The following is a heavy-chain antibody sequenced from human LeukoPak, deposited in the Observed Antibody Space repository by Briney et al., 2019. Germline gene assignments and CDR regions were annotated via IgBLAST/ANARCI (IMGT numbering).Heavy chain of an antibody. CDR3: ARKGLITMVRGVRYSYFDY. CDR1: GGSISSYY. J-gene: IGHJ4*02. CDR2: IYYSGST. V-gene: IGHV4-59*12. Sequence: SETLSLTCTVSGGSISSYYWSWIRQPPGKGLEWIGCIYYSGSTNYNPSLKSRVTISVDTSKNQFSLKLSSVTAADTAVYYCARKGLITMVRGVRYSYFDYWGQGTLVTVSS. D-gene: IGHD3-10*01.